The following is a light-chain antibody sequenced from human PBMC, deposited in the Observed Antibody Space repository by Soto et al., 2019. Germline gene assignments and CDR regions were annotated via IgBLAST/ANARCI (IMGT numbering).Light chain of an antibody. CDR3: SSYTATSTVV. J-gene: IGLJ2*01. Sequence: QSVLTQPASVSGSPGQSITISCTGTSSDVGGYNYVSWYQQHPDKVPKLIIYDVSNRPSGVSDRFSGSKSGNTASLTISGLQAEDEADYYCSSYTATSTVVFGGGTKVTVL. CDR1: SSDVGGYNY. V-gene: IGLV2-14*01. CDR2: DVS.